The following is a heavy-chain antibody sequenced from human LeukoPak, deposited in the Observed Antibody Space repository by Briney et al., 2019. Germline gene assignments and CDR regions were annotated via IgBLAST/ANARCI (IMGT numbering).Heavy chain of an antibody. V-gene: IGHV1-69*01. CDR1: GGTFSSYA. J-gene: IGHJ4*02. CDR2: IIPIFGTA. CDR3: ATGSPTDIVGATWVIDY. Sequence: SVKVSCKASGGTFSSYAISWVRQAPGQGLEWMGGIIPIFGTANYAQKFQGRVTITADESTSTAYMELSSLRSEDTAVYYCATGSPTDIVGATWVIDYWGQGTLVTVSS. D-gene: IGHD1-26*01.